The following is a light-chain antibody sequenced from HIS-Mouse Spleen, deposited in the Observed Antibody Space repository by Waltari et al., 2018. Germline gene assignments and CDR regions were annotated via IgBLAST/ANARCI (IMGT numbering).Light chain of an antibody. CDR3: AAWDDSLNGVV. J-gene: IGLJ2*01. CDR2: SNT. Sequence: QSVLTQPPSASGTPGQRVTISCSGSSSNIGSNTVNWYQQLPGTAPKLLIYSNTQRPPGVPARFSGSKSGTAASLAISGLQSEDEADYYCAAWDDSLNGVVFGGGTKLTVL. CDR1: SSNIGSNT. V-gene: IGLV1-44*01.